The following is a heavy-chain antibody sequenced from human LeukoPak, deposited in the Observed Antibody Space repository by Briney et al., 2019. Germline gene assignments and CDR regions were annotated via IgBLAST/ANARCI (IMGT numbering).Heavy chain of an antibody. CDR2: IGDSRGST. J-gene: IGHJ4*02. Sequence: GGSLRLSCAASGFTFSSYGMSWVRQAPGKGLEWVSSIGDSRGSTYYADSVKGRFTISRDNSKNTLYLQMNSLRAEDTAVYYCAPHPSSGYYAYWGQGTLVTVSS. CDR3: APHPSSGYYAY. D-gene: IGHD3-22*01. CDR1: GFTFSSYG. V-gene: IGHV3-23*01.